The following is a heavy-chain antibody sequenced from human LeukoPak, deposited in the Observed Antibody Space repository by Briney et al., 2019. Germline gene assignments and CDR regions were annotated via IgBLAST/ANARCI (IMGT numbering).Heavy chain of an antibody. CDR1: GGTFSSYA. D-gene: IGHD2-2*01. Sequence: GASVKVSCKASGGTFSSYAISWVRQAPGQGLEWMGGIIPIFGTANYAQKFQGRVTITADESTSTAYMELSSLRSEDTAVYYCARDGEYCSSTSCYGDYWGQGTLVTVSS. CDR2: IIPIFGTA. J-gene: IGHJ4*02. CDR3: ARDGEYCSSTSCYGDY. V-gene: IGHV1-69*13.